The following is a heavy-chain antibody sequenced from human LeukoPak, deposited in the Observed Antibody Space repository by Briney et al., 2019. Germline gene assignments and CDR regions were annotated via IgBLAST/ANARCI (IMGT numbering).Heavy chain of an antibody. CDR2: INHSGST. V-gene: IGHV4-34*01. CDR1: GGSFSGYY. CDR3: ARGLRD. J-gene: IGHJ4*02. Sequence: PSETLSLTCAVYGGSFSGYYWSWIRQPPGKGLEWIGEINHSGSTNYNPSLKSRVTISVDTSKNQFSLKLSSVTAADTAVYYCARGLRDWGQGTLVTVPS.